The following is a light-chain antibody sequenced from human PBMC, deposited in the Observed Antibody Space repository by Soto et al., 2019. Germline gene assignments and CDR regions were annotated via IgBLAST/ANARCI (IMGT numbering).Light chain of an antibody. CDR2: EAT. CDR1: SSDVGSYNL. V-gene: IGLV2-23*01. J-gene: IGLJ3*02. Sequence: QSALTQPASVSGSPGQSITISCTGTSSDVGSYNLVSWYQQHPGKAPKVMIYEATKRPAGVSNRFSGSKSGNTASLTISGLQAEDEADYYCCSYVGSWVFGGGTKLTVL. CDR3: CSYVGSWV.